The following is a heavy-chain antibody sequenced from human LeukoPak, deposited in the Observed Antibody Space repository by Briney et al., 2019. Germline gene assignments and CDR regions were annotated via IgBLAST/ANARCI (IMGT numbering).Heavy chain of an antibody. V-gene: IGHV4-59*10. CDR3: ARLSTVTTSFDY. J-gene: IGHJ4*02. CDR2: IYTSGRT. Sequence: PSETLSLTCAVYGGSFSGYYWNWIRQPAGKGLEWIGRIYTSGRTYYNPSLKSRVTMSVDTSTNQFSLTLSSVTAADTAVYYCARLSTVTTSFDYWGQGTLVTVSS. D-gene: IGHD4-11*01. CDR1: GGSFSGYY.